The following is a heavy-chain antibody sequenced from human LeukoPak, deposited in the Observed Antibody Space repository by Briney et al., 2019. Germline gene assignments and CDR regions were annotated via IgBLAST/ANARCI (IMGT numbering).Heavy chain of an antibody. Sequence: AGGSLRLSCVASGLTFTDYIFSWMRQAPGKGLEWVSYIGPRGETIYYEDSVKGRFTISRDNSKNSLYLQMDSLRAEDTAVYYCAKGGHSSGPRYYFDYWGQGTLVTVSS. CDR3: AKGGHSSGPRYYFDY. V-gene: IGHV3-11*01. D-gene: IGHD3-22*01. CDR1: GLTFTDYI. J-gene: IGHJ4*02. CDR2: IGPRGETI.